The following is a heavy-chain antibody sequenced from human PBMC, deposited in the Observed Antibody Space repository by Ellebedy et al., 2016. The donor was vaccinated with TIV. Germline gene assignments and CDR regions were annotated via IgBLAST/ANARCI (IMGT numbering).Heavy chain of an antibody. J-gene: IGHJ1*01. CDR2: ISAHNGNT. CDR3: ARDRDIRSSSDFQH. D-gene: IGHD6-6*01. V-gene: IGHV1-18*04. Sequence: AASVKVSCKASGYTFTNYGITWVRQAPGQGLEWMGWISAHNGNTIYAQKFQGRVTMTTDTPTSTAYMEMRSLRSDDTALYYCARDRDIRSSSDFQHWGQGTLVTVSS. CDR1: GYTFTNYG.